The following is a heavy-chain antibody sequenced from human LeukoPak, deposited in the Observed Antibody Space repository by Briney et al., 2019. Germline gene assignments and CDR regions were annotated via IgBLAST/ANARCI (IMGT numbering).Heavy chain of an antibody. J-gene: IGHJ3*02. Sequence: GGSLRLSCAASGFTFSSYYWMHWVRQAPGKGLVWLSRIKSDEITTNYADSVKGRFTISRDNSKNTLYLQMNSLRAEDTAVYYCAKDRDYDFWSGYYTGAFDIWGQGTMVTVSS. V-gene: IGHV3-74*01. D-gene: IGHD3-3*01. CDR1: GFTFSSYYW. CDR2: IKSDEITT. CDR3: AKDRDYDFWSGYYTGAFDI.